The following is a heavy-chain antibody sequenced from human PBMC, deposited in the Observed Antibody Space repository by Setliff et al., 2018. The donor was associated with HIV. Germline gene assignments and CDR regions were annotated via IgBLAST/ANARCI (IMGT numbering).Heavy chain of an antibody. J-gene: IGHJ5*02. CDR1: GYTFTSYG. D-gene: IGHD6-19*01. CDR3: ATFYSTGWYNP. Sequence: ASVKVSCKASGYTFTSYGISWVRQAPGQGLEWMGWISAYNGNTNYAQKLQGRVTMTTDTSTSTAYMELRSLRSEDTAVYYCATFYSTGWYNPWGQGTLVTVSS. V-gene: IGHV1-18*01. CDR2: ISAYNGNT.